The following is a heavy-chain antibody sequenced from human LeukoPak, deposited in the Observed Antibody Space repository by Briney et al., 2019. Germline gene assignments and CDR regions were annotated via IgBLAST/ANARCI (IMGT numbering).Heavy chain of an antibody. CDR2: INAGNGNT. CDR3: ARDLRYDSSGYEGY. V-gene: IGHV1-3*01. J-gene: IGHJ4*02. Sequence: APVKVSCKASGYTFTSYAMHWVRQAPGQRLEWMGWINAGNGNTKYSQKFQGRVTITRDTSASTAYMELSSLRSEDTAVYYCARDLRYDSSGYEGYWGQGTLVTVSS. D-gene: IGHD3-22*01. CDR1: GYTFTSYA.